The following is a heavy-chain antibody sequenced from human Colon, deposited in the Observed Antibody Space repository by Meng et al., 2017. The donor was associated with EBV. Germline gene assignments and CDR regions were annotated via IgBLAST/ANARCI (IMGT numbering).Heavy chain of an antibody. D-gene: IGHD3-10*01. CDR1: GFTFTNSH. Sequence: EVELVGAWGGLVKPGESLRRSCAASGFTFTNSHMTWVRQAPGKGLEWVGRIKRASDGGTTDYAAPVKGRFTISRDDSKSTVYLQMNSLKSEDTGVYYCTDVGGDMIWGQGTLVTVSS. CDR2: IKRASDGGTT. CDR3: TDVGGDMI. J-gene: IGHJ4*02. V-gene: IGHV3-15*01.